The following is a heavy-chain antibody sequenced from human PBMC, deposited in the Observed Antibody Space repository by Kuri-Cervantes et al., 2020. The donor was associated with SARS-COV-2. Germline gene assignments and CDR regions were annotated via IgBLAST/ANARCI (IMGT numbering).Heavy chain of an antibody. Sequence: ASVKVSCKASGYTFTSYYMHWVRQAPGQGLEWMGIINPSGGNTSYAQKFQGRVTMTRDTSTSTVYMELSSLRSEDTAVYYCARSPSNGDYDGWFDYWGQGTLVTVSS. J-gene: IGHJ4*02. CDR1: GYTFTSYY. V-gene: IGHV1-46*01. CDR2: INPSGGNT. D-gene: IGHD4-17*01. CDR3: ARSPSNGDYDGWFDY.